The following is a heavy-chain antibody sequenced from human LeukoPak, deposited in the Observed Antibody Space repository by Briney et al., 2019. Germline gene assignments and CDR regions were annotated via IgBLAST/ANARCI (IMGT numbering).Heavy chain of an antibody. CDR2: IYTSGST. V-gene: IGHV4-61*02. J-gene: IGHJ3*02. Sequence: SQTLSLTCTVSGRSISSGSYYWSWIRQPAGKGLEWIGRIYTSGSTNYNPSLKSRVTISVATSKNPFSLKLSSVTAADTAVYYCARDGARITIFGVVGAFDIWGQGTMVTVSS. CDR1: GRSISSGSYY. CDR3: ARDGARITIFGVVGAFDI. D-gene: IGHD3-3*01.